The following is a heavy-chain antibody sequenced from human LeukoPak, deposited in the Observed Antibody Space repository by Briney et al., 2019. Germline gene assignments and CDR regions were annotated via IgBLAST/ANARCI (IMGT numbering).Heavy chain of an antibody. CDR3: ARDRGIIAAAGRYNWFDP. CDR1: GGSISSYY. D-gene: IGHD6-13*01. Sequence: PSETLSLTCTVSGGSISSYYWSWIGQPAGKGLEWIGRIYTSGSTNYNPSLKSRVTMSVDTSKNQFSLKLSSVTAADTAVYYCARDRGIIAAAGRYNWFDPWGQGTLVTVSS. CDR2: IYTSGST. J-gene: IGHJ5*02. V-gene: IGHV4-4*07.